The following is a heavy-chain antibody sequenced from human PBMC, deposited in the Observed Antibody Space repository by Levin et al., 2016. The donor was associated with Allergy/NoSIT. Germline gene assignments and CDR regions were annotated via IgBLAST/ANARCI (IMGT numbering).Heavy chain of an antibody. J-gene: IGHJ5*02. CDR2: INHSGST. V-gene: IGHV4-34*01. CDR3: ARGRRYSGSPGRFDP. D-gene: IGHD1-26*01. Sequence: WIRQPPGKGLEWIGEINHSGSTNYNPSLKSRVTISVDTSKNQFSLKLSSVTAADTAVYYCARGRRYSGSPGRFDPWGQGTLVTVSS.